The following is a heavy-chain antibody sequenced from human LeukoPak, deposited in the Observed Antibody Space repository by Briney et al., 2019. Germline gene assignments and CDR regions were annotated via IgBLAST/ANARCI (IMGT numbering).Heavy chain of an antibody. Sequence: SETLSLTCSVSGAPITNYYWSWIRQSPGKGLEWIGYHHYSGGTNYKASLESRVTISIDTTRNQFSLTVTSVTAADMAVYYCARAPNYYYMDVWGKGTTVTVSS. V-gene: IGHV4-59*01. CDR3: ARAPNYYYMDV. D-gene: IGHD2-8*01. CDR2: HHYSGGT. J-gene: IGHJ6*03. CDR1: GAPITNYY.